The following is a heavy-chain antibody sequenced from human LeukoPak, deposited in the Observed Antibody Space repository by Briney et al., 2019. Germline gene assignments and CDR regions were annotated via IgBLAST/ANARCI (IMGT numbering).Heavy chain of an antibody. J-gene: IGHJ4*02. CDR3: ANSIDFDYVHYYFYY. D-gene: IGHD4-17*01. Sequence: PSQTLSLICTVSGGSISRGSYEGGWIRQPGGKGLEWIERIYTSGSTNYTPSLKSRVTISLDTSTNHFSLELSSLTAADTAVYYCANSIDFDYVHYYFYYWGQGALVTISS. CDR1: GGSISRGSYE. CDR2: IYTSGST. V-gene: IGHV4-61*02.